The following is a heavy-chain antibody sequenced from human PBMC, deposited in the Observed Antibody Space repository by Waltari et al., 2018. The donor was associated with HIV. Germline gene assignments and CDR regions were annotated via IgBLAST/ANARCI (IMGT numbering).Heavy chain of an antibody. CDR3: AREMPSYCGSGGCVSGYFVGGLDV. D-gene: IGHD2-15*01. Sequence: QVQLVQSGAEVKKPGSSVKVSCKSSGDTISGYAFSWVRRVPGQGFDWLGGIVPKWESGNHAPNFRDRVYIPADSSTNTVYMDLGRLTDGDTAVYFWAREMPSYCGSGGCVSGYFVGGLDVWGHGTMVVVSS. CDR1: GDTISGYA. J-gene: IGHJ6*02. CDR2: IVPKWESG. V-gene: IGHV1-69*06.